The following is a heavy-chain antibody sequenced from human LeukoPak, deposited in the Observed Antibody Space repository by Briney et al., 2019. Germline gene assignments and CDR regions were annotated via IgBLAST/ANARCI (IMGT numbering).Heavy chain of an antibody. V-gene: IGHV3-21*01. J-gene: IGHJ4*02. CDR3: ARANSLGY. Sequence: PGGSLRLSCAASGFIFTSHSMNWFRQAPGKGLEWVSSTSTSGGDISYADSVKGRFTISRDNAKNLLYLQMNSLRAQDTAVYYCARANSLGYWGQGTLVTVSS. D-gene: IGHD2/OR15-2a*01. CDR2: TSTSGGDI. CDR1: GFIFTSHS.